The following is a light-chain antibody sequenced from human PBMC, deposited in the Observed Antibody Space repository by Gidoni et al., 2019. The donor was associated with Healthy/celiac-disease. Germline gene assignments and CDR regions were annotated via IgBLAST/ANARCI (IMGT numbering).Light chain of an antibody. CDR1: SSVVGGYNH. CDR3: SSYTSSSTLVV. V-gene: IGLV2-14*03. Sequence: QSALTQPASVSGSPGQSIPISCTGTSSVVGGYNHVSWYQQHPGEAPKLMIYDVSNRPSVVSNRFSGSKSGNTASLTISGLQAEDEADYYCSSYTSSSTLVVFGGGTKLTVL. CDR2: DVS. J-gene: IGLJ2*01.